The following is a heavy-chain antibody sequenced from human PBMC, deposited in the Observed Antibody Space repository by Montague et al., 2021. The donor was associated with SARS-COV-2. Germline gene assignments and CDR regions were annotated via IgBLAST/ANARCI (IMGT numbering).Heavy chain of an antibody. Sequence: SETLSLTCSVSGADVSRGNYYWSWIRQPPGRGLEWIGYVFYTGNTNYNPSLKSRVTISVDTSKNQFSLKLSSVTAADTAVYYCARASITMVRGVTRWYFDLWGRGTLVTVSS. V-gene: IGHV4-61*01. D-gene: IGHD3-10*01. J-gene: IGHJ2*01. CDR2: VFYTGNT. CDR1: GADVSRGNYY. CDR3: ARASITMVRGVTRWYFDL.